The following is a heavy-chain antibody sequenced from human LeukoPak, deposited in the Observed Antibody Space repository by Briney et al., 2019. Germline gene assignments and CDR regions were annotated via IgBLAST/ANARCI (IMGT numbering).Heavy chain of an antibody. CDR2: IYYSGST. Sequence: SETLSLTCTVSGGSVSSGSYYWSWIRQPPGKGLEWIGYIYYSGSTNYNPSLKSRVTISVDTSKNQFSLKLSSVAAADTAVYYCARVGATYDAFDIWGQGTMVTVSS. CDR3: ARVGATYDAFDI. J-gene: IGHJ3*02. D-gene: IGHD1-26*01. CDR1: GGSVSSGSYY. V-gene: IGHV4-61*01.